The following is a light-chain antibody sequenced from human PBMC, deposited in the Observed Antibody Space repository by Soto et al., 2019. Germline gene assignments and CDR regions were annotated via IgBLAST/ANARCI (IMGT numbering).Light chain of an antibody. CDR1: QSISSY. J-gene: IGKJ1*01. Sequence: RLTQSPASVSAPVRDRLTITCRASQSISSYLNWYQQKPGKATKLLIYAASSLQSGVPSRFSGSGSGTDFTLTISSLQPEDFATYYCQQSYSTRRTFGQGAKVDIK. V-gene: IGKV1-39*01. CDR2: AAS. CDR3: QQSYSTRRT.